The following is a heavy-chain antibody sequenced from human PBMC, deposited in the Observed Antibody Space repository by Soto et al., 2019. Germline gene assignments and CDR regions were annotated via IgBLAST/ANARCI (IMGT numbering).Heavy chain of an antibody. Sequence: QVQLQQWGAGLLKPSETLSLTCAVYGGSFSGYYWSWVRQPPGKGLEWIGEINHSGSTNYNPSLKSRVTISVDTSKNQFSLKLSSVTAADTAVYYCARDYKRIAARRLSGWFDPWGQGTLVTVSS. CDR2: INHSGST. V-gene: IGHV4-34*01. J-gene: IGHJ5*02. CDR1: GGSFSGYY. CDR3: ARDYKRIAARRLSGWFDP. D-gene: IGHD6-6*01.